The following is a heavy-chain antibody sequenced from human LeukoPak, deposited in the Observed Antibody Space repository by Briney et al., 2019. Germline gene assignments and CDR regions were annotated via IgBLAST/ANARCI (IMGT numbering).Heavy chain of an antibody. J-gene: IGHJ5*02. D-gene: IGHD2-15*01. V-gene: IGHV3-30*01. Sequence: GSLSLSCAASGFTFSSYAMHWVRQAPGKGLEWVAVISYDGSNKYYADSVKGRFTISRDNSKNTLYLQMNSLRAEDTAVYYCAREGGGYWFDPWGQGTLVTVSS. CDR2: ISYDGSNK. CDR3: AREGGGYWFDP. CDR1: GFTFSSYA.